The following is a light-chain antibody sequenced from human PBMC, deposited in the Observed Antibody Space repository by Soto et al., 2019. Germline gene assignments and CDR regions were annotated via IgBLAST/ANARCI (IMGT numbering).Light chain of an antibody. V-gene: IGKV3-15*01. J-gene: IGKJ1*01. CDR3: QQYVTAFRT. Sequence: EIVMTQSPATLSVSPGERATLSCRASQSVSSNLVWYQQKPGQAPSLLIYEASTRATGVPARFSGSGSGTEFTLTISSLQPDDFATYYCQQYVTAFRTFGQGTKVDI. CDR1: QSVSSN. CDR2: EAS.